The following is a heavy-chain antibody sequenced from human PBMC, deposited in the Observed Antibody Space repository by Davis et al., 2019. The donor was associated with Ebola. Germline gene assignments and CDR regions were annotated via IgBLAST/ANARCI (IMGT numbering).Heavy chain of an antibody. CDR1: GGTFITYD. V-gene: IGHV1-69*04. CDR3: ARDLGRYDDH. CDR2: IIPMVGTA. Sequence: AASVKVSCKASGGTFITYDINWVRHAPGQGLEWMGRIIPMVGTATYAQKFQGRVTITADKSTSTAYMEMSGLRSEDTAVYYCARDLGRYDDHWGQGTLVTVSS. J-gene: IGHJ4*02. D-gene: IGHD1-26*01.